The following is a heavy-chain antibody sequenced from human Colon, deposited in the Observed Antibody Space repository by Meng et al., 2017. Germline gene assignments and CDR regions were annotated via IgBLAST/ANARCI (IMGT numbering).Heavy chain of an antibody. CDR3: ARDSSGGTGSFDL. J-gene: IGHJ4*02. CDR2: IYYSGST. Sequence: SETLSLTCTVSGGSISGRNYYWGWIRQSPGKGREWIGSIYYSGSTYYAPSLKSRVTRSVDTSKRQFSLSQRSVSDSDTAVYHWARDSSGGTGSFDLWGQGMLVTVSS. V-gene: IGHV4-39*07. CDR1: GGSISGRNYY. D-gene: IGHD1-1*01.